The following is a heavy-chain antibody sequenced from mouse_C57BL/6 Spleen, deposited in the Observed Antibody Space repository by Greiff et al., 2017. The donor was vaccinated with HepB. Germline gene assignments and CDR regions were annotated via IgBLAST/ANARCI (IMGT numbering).Heavy chain of an antibody. CDR3: AAWGEIDYAMDY. D-gene: IGHD4-1*01. V-gene: IGHV1-69*01. J-gene: IGHJ4*01. CDR2: IDPSDSYT. CDR1: GYTFTSYW. Sequence: VQLQQPGAELVMPGASVKLSCKASGYTFTSYWMHWVKQRPGQGLEWIGEIDPSDSYTNYNQKFKGKSTLSVDKSSSTAYMQISRLTSEDSAVYYCAAWGEIDYAMDYWGQGTSVTVSS.